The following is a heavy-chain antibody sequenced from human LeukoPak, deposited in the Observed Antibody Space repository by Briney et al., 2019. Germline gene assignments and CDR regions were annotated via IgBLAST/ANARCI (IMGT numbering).Heavy chain of an antibody. CDR2: IYYSGST. D-gene: IGHD6-13*01. CDR1: GGSISSGGYY. V-gene: IGHV4-31*03. CDR3: ARDRVRAPYLIAAVTRWGAFDI. J-gene: IGHJ3*02. Sequence: PSQTLSLTCTVTGGSISSGGYYWSWIRQHPGKGLEWIGYIYYSGSTYYNPSLKSRVTISVDTSKNQFSLKLSSVTAADTAVYYCARDRVRAPYLIAAVTRWGAFDIWGQGTMVTVSS.